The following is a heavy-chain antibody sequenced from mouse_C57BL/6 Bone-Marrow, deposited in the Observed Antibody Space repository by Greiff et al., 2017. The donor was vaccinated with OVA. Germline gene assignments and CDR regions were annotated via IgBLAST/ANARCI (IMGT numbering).Heavy chain of an antibody. J-gene: IGHJ1*03. D-gene: IGHD1-1*01. CDR2: IHPHSGST. Sequence: VQLQQPGAELVKPGASVKLSCKASGYTFTSYWMHWVKQRPGQGLEWIGMIHPHSGSTNYNEKFKSKATLTVDKSSSTAYMQLSSLTSEDSAVYYCAREGLYYYGYWYFDVWGTGTTGTVSS. CDR1: GYTFTSYW. CDR3: AREGLYYYGYWYFDV. V-gene: IGHV1-64*01.